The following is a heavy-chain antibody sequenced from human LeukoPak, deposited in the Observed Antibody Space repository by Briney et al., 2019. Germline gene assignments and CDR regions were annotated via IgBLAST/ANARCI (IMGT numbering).Heavy chain of an antibody. D-gene: IGHD3-22*01. CDR1: GFTFRGYS. V-gene: IGHV3-21*01. Sequence: GGSLRLSCAASGFTFRGYSMNWVRQASGEGLEWVSSISSSSSYIYYADSVKGRFTISRDNAKNSLYLQMNSLRAEDTALYYCARAAPTRTMIGSGADYWGQGTLVTVSS. CDR2: ISSSSSYI. J-gene: IGHJ4*02. CDR3: ARAAPTRTMIGSGADY.